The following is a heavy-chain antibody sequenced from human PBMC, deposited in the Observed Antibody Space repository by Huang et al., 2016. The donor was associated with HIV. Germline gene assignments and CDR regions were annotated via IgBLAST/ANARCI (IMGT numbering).Heavy chain of an antibody. CDR1: GYTFANYD. Sequence: QVQLVQSGAEVKKPGASVKVSCKTSGYTFANYDINWVRQATGQGLVWMGGMNPTCGNTGHAPKFPGRFIITRNTSITAAHIDPTRRCSDDEAVYYCANTPGYCSGSNCYHRRGFDPWGQGTPVTVSS. J-gene: IGHJ5*02. D-gene: IGHD2-15*01. CDR2: MNPTCGNT. V-gene: IGHV1-8*03. CDR3: ANTPGYCSGSNCYHRRGFDP.